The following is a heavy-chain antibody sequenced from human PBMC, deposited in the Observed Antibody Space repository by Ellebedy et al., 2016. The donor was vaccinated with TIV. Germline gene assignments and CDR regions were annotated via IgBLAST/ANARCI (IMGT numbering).Heavy chain of an antibody. CDR2: IYYSGRT. Sequence: SETLSLXCTVPGGSISSDYWNWIRQPPGKGLEWIGFIYYSGRTNYNPSLKSRVTISVGTSKNQFSLELSSVTAADTAVYYCASWGDYGGNRHLDYWGQGTLLTVSS. CDR3: ASWGDYGGNRHLDY. V-gene: IGHV4-59*01. D-gene: IGHD4-23*01. J-gene: IGHJ4*02. CDR1: GGSISSDY.